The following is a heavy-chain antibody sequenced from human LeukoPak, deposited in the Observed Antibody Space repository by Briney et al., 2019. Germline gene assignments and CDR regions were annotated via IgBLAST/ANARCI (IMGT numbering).Heavy chain of an antibody. V-gene: IGHV3-64*01. D-gene: IGHD6-13*01. CDR1: GFTFSSYD. CDR2: ISSNGGST. Sequence: TGGSLRLSCAASGFTFSSYDIHWVRQAPGKGLEHVSAISSNGGSTYYANSVKGRFTISRDNSKNTVSLQMGSLRAEDMAVYYCARYSSSWSIFDYWGQGTLVTVSS. CDR3: ARYSSSWSIFDY. J-gene: IGHJ4*02.